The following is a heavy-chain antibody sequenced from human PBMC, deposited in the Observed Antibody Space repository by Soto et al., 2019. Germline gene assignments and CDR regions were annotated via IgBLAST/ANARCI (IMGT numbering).Heavy chain of an antibody. J-gene: IGHJ4*02. CDR2: IYSGGTI. CDR3: HGYGY. V-gene: IGHV3-53*01. Sequence: EVQAVESGGGLVQPGGSLRLSCAVSGFTVTINYMSWVRQAPGKGLEWVSVIYSGGTIYYADSVKGRFTISRDTSKNKLYLQMNSLRGDDTAVYYCHGYGYWGQGTLVTVSS. D-gene: IGHD5-12*01. CDR1: GFTVTINY.